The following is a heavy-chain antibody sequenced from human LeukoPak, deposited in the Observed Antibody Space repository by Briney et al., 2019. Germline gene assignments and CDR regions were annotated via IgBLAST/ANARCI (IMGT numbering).Heavy chain of an antibody. CDR2: IIPILGIA. J-gene: IGHJ6*03. CDR3: ARSQGPVIIPAAPSEDYYYYYMDV. V-gene: IGHV1-69*04. D-gene: IGHD2-2*01. CDR1: GGTFSSYA. Sequence: ASVKVSCKASGGTFSSYAISWVRQAPGQGLEWMGRIIPILGIANYAQKFQGRVTITADKSTSTAYMELSSLRSDDTAVYYCARSQGPVIIPAAPSEDYYYYYMDVWGKGTTVTVSS.